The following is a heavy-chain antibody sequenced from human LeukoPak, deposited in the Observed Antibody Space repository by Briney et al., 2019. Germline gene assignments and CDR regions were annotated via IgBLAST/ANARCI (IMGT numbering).Heavy chain of an antibody. CDR2: IYSGGST. CDR1: GFTFSNYC. D-gene: IGHD3-10*01. J-gene: IGHJ6*03. Sequence: GGSLRLSCAASGFTFSNYCMSWVRQAPGKGLEWVSVIYSGGSTYYVDSVEGRFIISRDNSKNTVYLQMNRLRAEDTAVYYCARGGSWFGEFRWWYMDVWGKGTTVTISS. CDR3: ARGGSWFGEFRWWYMDV. V-gene: IGHV3-53*01.